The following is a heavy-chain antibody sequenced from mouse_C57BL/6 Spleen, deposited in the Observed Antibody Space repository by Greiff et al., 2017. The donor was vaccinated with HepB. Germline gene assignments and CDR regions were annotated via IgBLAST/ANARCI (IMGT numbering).Heavy chain of an antibody. CDR1: GYTFTSYW. CDR2: IDPSDSYT. V-gene: IGHV1-50*01. Sequence: QVQLQQPGAELVKPGASVKLSCKASGYTFTSYWMQWVKQRPGQGLEWIGEIDPSDSYTNYNQKFKGKATLTVDTSSSTAYMQLSSLTSEDSAVYYCASGSWGQGTTLTVSS. J-gene: IGHJ2*01. CDR3: ASGS. D-gene: IGHD1-1*01.